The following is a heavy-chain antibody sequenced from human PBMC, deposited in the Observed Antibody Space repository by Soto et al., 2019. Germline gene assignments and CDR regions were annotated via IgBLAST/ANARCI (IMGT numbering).Heavy chain of an antibody. V-gene: IGHV3-33*01. CDR1: GFSFTEYG. CDR3: AREDDTSDHYSICNI. Sequence: QVQLVDSGGGVVQPGRSLRLSCAVSGFSFTEYGIHWVRQAPGKGLDWVAVVWYDGRRAYYADSVKGRFTMSRDNCKHTLYLKMDSLRAEDTAMYYFAREDDTSDHYSICNIWGQGTLVTVS. D-gene: IGHD3-22*01. J-gene: IGHJ4*02. CDR2: VWYDGRRA.